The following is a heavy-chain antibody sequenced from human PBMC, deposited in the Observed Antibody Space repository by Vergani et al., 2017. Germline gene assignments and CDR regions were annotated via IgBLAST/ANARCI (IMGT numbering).Heavy chain of an antibody. V-gene: IGHV4-38-2*01. CDR1: GYSIGSGFY. J-gene: IGHJ2*01. D-gene: IGHD2-21*01. CDR3: ARSQGDYWYFDL. Sequence: QVRLEESGPGLVKPSETLSLTCSVSGYSIGSGFYWAWIRQSPGEGLQWLTSIHNRGKTYHNPSLKSRVSVSLDTSKNRFSLNLTSVTATDTAVYYCARSQGDYWYFDLWGPCSLVTVSS. CDR2: IHNRGKT.